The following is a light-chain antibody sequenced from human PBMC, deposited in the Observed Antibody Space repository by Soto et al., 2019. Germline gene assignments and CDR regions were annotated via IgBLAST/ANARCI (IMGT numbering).Light chain of an antibody. CDR3: QQRSNWPIT. Sequence: DIVLTQSPATLSLSPGERATLSCRASQSLSSSQLAWYQQKPGQAPRLLIHDASSRATGISDRFTGSGSGTDFTLTITTLEPEDFAVYYCQQRSNWPITFGPGTKVDIK. CDR2: DAS. CDR1: QSLSSSQ. V-gene: IGKV3D-20*02. J-gene: IGKJ3*01.